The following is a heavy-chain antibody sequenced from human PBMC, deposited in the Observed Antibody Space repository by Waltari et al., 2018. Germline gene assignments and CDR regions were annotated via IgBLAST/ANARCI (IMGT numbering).Heavy chain of an antibody. Sequence: EVQLVESGGGLVQPGGSLRLSCAASGFTFSSYWMSWVRQAPGKGRGWGANIKKDGSEKYDVDSVKGRFTISRDNAKNSLYLQMSSLRSEDTAVYYCAADSSSWYSSLAYWGQGTLVTVSS. J-gene: IGHJ4*02. CDR1: GFTFSSYW. V-gene: IGHV3-7*03. CDR2: IKKDGSEK. CDR3: AADSSSWYSSLAY. D-gene: IGHD6-13*01.